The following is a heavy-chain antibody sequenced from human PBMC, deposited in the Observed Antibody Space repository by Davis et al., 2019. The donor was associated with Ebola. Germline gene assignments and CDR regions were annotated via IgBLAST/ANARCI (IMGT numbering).Heavy chain of an antibody. D-gene: IGHD3-10*01. CDR3: ARMGKSYYDSLWDY. V-gene: IGHV5-51*01. CDR1: GSSFTSNW. J-gene: IGHJ4*02. Sequence: GESLKISCKGSGSSFTSNWIGWVRQMPGKGLEWMGVIFTGDSDTRYSPSFRGQVTISADKSFSTAYLQWSGLKASDTAMYYCARMGKSYYDSLWDYWGQGTLVTVSS. CDR2: IFTGDSDT.